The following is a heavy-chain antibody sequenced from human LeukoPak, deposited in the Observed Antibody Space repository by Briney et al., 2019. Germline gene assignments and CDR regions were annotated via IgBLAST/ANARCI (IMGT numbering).Heavy chain of an antibody. CDR1: GFTFSDYP. CDR3: VRSAFLTTEFYFDY. V-gene: IGHV3-74*01. CDR2: INTDGRTI. D-gene: IGHD4-11*01. Sequence: GGSLRLSCAASGFTFSDYPMSWVRLAPGKGLVWVSRINTDGRTITYADSVKGRFTISRDNAKNTLYLQMNSLRAEDTAVYYCVRSAFLTTEFYFDYWGHGTLVTVSS. J-gene: IGHJ4*01.